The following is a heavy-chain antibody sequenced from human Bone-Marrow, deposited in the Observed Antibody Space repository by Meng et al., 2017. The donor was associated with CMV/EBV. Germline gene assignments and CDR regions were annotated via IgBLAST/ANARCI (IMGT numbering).Heavy chain of an antibody. D-gene: IGHD3-3*01. V-gene: IGHV4-34*01. J-gene: IGHJ6*02. CDR2: INHSGST. CDR1: GGSFSGYY. CDR3: AKDLEFSQYYDFWSGRYGMVV. Sequence: SETLSLTCAVYGGSFSGYYWSWIRQPPGKGLEWIGEINHSGSTNYNPSLKSRVTISVDTSKNQFSLKLSSVTAADTAVYYCAKDLEFSQYYDFWSGRYGMVVWGQGTTVTVSS.